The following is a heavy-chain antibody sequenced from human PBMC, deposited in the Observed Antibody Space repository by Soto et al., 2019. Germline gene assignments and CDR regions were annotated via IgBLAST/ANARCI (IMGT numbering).Heavy chain of an antibody. V-gene: IGHV3-23*01. J-gene: IGHJ4*02. D-gene: IGHD1-7*01. CDR3: AKETGTSAALDY. CDR2: ITNGNT. Sequence: GGSLRLSCAASGFTFGTYGMGWLRQAPGKGLEWVSTITNGNTYYAASVKGRFTISRDNSKNTLYLQMSSLRAEDTAVYYCAKETGTSAALDYWGQGTLVTVSS. CDR1: GFTFGTYG.